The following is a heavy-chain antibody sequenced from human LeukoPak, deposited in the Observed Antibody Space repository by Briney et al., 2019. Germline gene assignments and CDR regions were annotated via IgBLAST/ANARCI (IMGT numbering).Heavy chain of an antibody. D-gene: IGHD3-10*01. CDR1: GFTFSSYW. CDR3: AKGYGSGSYYVFDY. V-gene: IGHV3-7*03. CDR2: IKQDGSEK. Sequence: GGSLRLSCAASGFTFSSYWMSWVRQAPGKGLEWVANIKQDGSEKYYVDSVKGRFTISRDNAKNSLYLQMNSLRAEDTALYHCAKGYGSGSYYVFDYWGQGTLVTVSS. J-gene: IGHJ4*02.